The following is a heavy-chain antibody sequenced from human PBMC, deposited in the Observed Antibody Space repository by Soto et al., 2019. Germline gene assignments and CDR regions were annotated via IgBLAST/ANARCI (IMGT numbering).Heavy chain of an antibody. J-gene: IGHJ5*02. CDR1: GFTFSSYE. Sequence: SGGSLRLSCAASGFTFSSYEMNWVRQAPGKGLEWVSYISSSGSTIYYADSVKGRFTXXXXXXXXXXXXXXXXXXXXXXXXXXXXXXMIVLMVYAIQGFNWFDPWGQGTLVXVSX. D-gene: IGHD2-8*01. CDR3: XXXMIVLMVYAIQGFNWFDP. V-gene: IGHV3-48*03. CDR2: ISSSGSTI.